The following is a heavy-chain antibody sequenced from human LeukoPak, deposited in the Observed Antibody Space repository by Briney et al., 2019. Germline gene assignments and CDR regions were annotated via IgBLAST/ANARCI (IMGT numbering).Heavy chain of an antibody. J-gene: IGHJ4*02. CDR1: GFTFSSYA. D-gene: IGHD3-22*01. V-gene: IGHV3-30-3*01. CDR2: ISYDGSNK. CDR3: ARKGRATHYYGSSGYYYLDD. Sequence: GGSLRLSCAASGFTFSSYAMHWVRQAPGKGLEWVAVISYDGSNKYYADSVKGRFTITRDNSKNTLYLQMNSLRVEDTAVYYCARKGRATHYYGSSGYYYLDDWGQGTQVTVSS.